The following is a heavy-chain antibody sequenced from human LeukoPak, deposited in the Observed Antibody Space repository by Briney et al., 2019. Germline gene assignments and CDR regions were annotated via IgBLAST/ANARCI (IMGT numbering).Heavy chain of an antibody. CDR2: ISSSSSTI. CDR3: AKAGVYVVGWD. V-gene: IGHV3-48*04. Sequence: GGSLRLSCAASGFTFSSYSMNWVRQAPGKGLEWVSYISSSSSTIYYADSVKGRFTFSRDNAKNSLYLQMNSLRAEDTAVYYCAKAGVYVVGWDWGQGTLVTVSS. CDR1: GFTFSSYS. D-gene: IGHD2-2*01. J-gene: IGHJ4*02.